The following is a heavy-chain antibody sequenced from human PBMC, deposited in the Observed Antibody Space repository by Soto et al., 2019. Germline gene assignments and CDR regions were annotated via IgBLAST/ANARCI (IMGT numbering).Heavy chain of an antibody. CDR3: ARDGRIRRPDWYFDL. CDR1: GLTFSSYE. Sequence: EVQLVESGGGLVQPGGSLRLSCAASGLTFSSYERNWVRQAPGKGLEWVSYISRSGSTIYYADSVKGRVTISRDNTKNSLYLQMNSLRADDTAVYYCARDGRIRRPDWYFDLWGRGTLVTVSS. CDR2: ISRSGSTI. D-gene: IGHD2-15*01. J-gene: IGHJ2*01. V-gene: IGHV3-48*03.